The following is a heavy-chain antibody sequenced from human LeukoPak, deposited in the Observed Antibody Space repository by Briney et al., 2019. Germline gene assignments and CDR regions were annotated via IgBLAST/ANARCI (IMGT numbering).Heavy chain of an antibody. Sequence: GASVKVSCKASGYTFTSYGISWVRQAPGQGLEWMGWISAYNGNTNYAQKLQGRVTMTRDTSIDTAYMELSSLRSEDTAIYYCARVRAYCTDTSCYTWQQLGYWGQGTLVTVSS. CDR2: ISAYNGNT. V-gene: IGHV1-18*01. D-gene: IGHD2-2*02. CDR3: ARVRAYCTDTSCYTWQQLGY. CDR1: GYTFTSYG. J-gene: IGHJ4*02.